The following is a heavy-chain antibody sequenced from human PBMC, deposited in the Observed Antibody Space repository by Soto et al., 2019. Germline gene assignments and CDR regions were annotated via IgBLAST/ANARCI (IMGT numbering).Heavy chain of an antibody. CDR3: ARDRWVRFLEWLVPYYYYYGMDV. J-gene: IGHJ6*02. D-gene: IGHD3-3*01. CDR1: GGTFSSYA. V-gene: IGHV1-69*13. CDR2: IIPIFGTA. Sequence: SLKVSCKASGGTFSSYAISWVRQAPGQGLEWMGGIIPIFGTANYAQKFQGRVTITADESTSTAYMELSSLRSEDTAVYYCARDRWVRFLEWLVPYYYYYGMDVWGQGTTVNVSS.